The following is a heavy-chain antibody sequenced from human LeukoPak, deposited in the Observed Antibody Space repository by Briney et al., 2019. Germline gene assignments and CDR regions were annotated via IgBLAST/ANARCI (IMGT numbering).Heavy chain of an antibody. CDR1: GYTFTPYY. J-gene: IGHJ5*02. CDR2: IIPNSGAT. Sequence: GASVKVSCKASGYTFTPYYLHWVRQAPGQGLEWMGWIIPNSGATTYAQKFQGRVAMTRDTSISTAYMELSRLRSDDTAVYYCARDDCPGNTCSDGPWGQGTLVTVSS. V-gene: IGHV1-2*02. D-gene: IGHD2-8*02. CDR3: ARDDCPGNTCSDGP.